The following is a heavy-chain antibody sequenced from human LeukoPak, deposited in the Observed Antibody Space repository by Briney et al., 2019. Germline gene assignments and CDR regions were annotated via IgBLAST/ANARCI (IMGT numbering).Heavy chain of an antibody. CDR3: AKELAPYYQLHQD. D-gene: IGHD2-2*01. J-gene: IGHJ4*02. Sequence: PGGSLRLSCAASAFTFRSFAMHWVRQAPGKGLEWVAVVSTDGSNQFYADSVKGRFTISRDNSKNTLYLQMNSLRVEDTAVYYCAKELAPYYQLHQDWGQGTLVTVSS. CDR1: AFTFRSFA. V-gene: IGHV3-30-3*01. CDR2: VSTDGSNQ.